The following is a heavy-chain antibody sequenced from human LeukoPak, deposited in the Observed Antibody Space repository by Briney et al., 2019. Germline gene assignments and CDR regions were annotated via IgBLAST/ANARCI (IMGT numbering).Heavy chain of an antibody. CDR2: ISSAGTI. D-gene: IGHD2-2*01. CDR1: GFNFSSYS. CDR3: ARPLRPDCSSTSCYLRPVYYYYMDV. Sequence: GGSLRLSCAASGFNFSSYSMSWVRQAPGKGLEWVSYISSAGTIYYADSVRGRFTISRDNAKNSLYLQMSSLSAEDTALYSCARPLRPDCSSTSCYLRPVYYYYMDVWGKGTTVTVSS. J-gene: IGHJ6*03. V-gene: IGHV3-48*01.